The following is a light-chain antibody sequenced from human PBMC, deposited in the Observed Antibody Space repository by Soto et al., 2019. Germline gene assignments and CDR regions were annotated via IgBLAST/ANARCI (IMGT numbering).Light chain of an antibody. CDR1: QSLNTNS. CDR3: QQYNASPLT. CDR2: AAS. J-gene: IGKJ3*01. V-gene: IGKV3-20*01. Sequence: EIVLTQSPGTLSLSPGERATLSCRASQSLNTNSLAWYQQKPGQTPRLLIYAASTRDTDIPDRFIGSGSGTDFALTISRLEPEDFALDYCQQYNASPLTFGPGTKLDVK.